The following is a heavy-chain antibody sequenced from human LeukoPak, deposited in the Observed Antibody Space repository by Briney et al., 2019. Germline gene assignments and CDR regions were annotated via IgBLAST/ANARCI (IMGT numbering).Heavy chain of an antibody. CDR3: ARVGLYSSGNDY. CDR1: GGTFSSYA. CDR2: IIPIFGTA. Sequence: SVKVSCKASGGTFSSYAISWVRQAPGQGLEWMGRIIPIFGTANYAQKFQGRVTITADKSTSTAYMELSSLRSEDTAVYYCARVGLYSSGNDYWGQGTLVTVSS. D-gene: IGHD3-10*01. J-gene: IGHJ4*02. V-gene: IGHV1-69*06.